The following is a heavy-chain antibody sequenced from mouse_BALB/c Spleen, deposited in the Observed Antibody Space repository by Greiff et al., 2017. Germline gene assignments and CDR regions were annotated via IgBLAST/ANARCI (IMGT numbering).Heavy chain of an antibody. CDR3: ARGYDGYYHYFDY. D-gene: IGHD2-3*01. J-gene: IGHJ2*01. CDR2: ISSGGST. CDR1: GFTFSSYA. Sequence: EVQRVESGGGLVKPGGSLKLSCAASGFTFSSYAMSWVRQTPEKRLEWVASISSGGSTYYSDSVKGRFTISRDNARNILYLQMSSLRSEDTAMYYCARGYDGYYHYFDYWGEGTTLTVSS. V-gene: IGHV5-6-5*01.